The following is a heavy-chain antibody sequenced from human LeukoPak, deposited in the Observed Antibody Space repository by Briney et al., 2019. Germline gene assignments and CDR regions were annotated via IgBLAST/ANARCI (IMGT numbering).Heavy chain of an antibody. V-gene: IGHV1-3*02. CDR3: ARGYSYGMDV. CDR1: GYTFSSHA. Sequence: APVKVSCKASGYTFSSHAMHWVRQAPGQRLEWMGWSNLGNGNTKYSQEFQGRVTITRDTSASTAYMELSSLRSEDMAVYYCARGYSYGMDVWGQGTTVTASS. J-gene: IGHJ6*02. CDR2: SNLGNGNT. D-gene: IGHD1-1*01.